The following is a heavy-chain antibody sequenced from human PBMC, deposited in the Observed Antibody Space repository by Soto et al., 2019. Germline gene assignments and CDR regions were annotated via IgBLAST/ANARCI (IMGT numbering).Heavy chain of an antibody. Sequence: ASVKVSCKASGYTFTSYYINWVRQATGQGLEWMGWMNPNSGNTGYAQKFQGRVTMTRNPSISTAYMELSSLRSEDTAVYYCARNLWGCSSTSCYHDAFXIWGQETMVTVSS. V-gene: IGHV1-8*01. CDR1: GYTFTSYY. D-gene: IGHD2-2*01. CDR3: ARNLWGCSSTSCYHDAFXI. CDR2: MNPNSGNT. J-gene: IGHJ3*02.